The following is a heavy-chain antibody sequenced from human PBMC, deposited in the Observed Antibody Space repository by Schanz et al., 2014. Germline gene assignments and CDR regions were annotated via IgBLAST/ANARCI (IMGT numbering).Heavy chain of an antibody. CDR1: GFTFSSYA. CDR3: ARKMKLGVYGGKGHDSLDI. CDR2: ISGSGGST. J-gene: IGHJ3*02. D-gene: IGHD4-17*01. Sequence: EVQLLESGGGLVQPGGSLRLSCAASGFTFSSYAISWVRQAPGKGLEWVSAISGSGGSTYYADSVKGRFTISRDNSKNTLYLQMNSLRAEDTAVYYCARKMKLGVYGGKGHDSLDIWGQGTMVTVSS. V-gene: IGHV3-23*01.